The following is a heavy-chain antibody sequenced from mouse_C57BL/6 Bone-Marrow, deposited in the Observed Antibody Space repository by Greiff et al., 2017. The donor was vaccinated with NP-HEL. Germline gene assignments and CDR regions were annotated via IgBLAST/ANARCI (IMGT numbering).Heavy chain of an antibody. D-gene: IGHD2-4*01. Sequence: VKLVESGPGLVAPSQSLSITCTVSGFSLTSYGVDWVRQSPGKGLEWLGVIWGVGSTNYNSALKSRLSISKDNSKSQVFLKMNSLQTDDTAMYYCARIYYDYDVWFAYWGQGTLVTVSA. V-gene: IGHV2-6*01. CDR2: IWGVGST. J-gene: IGHJ3*01. CDR3: ARIYYDYDVWFAY. CDR1: GFSLTSYG.